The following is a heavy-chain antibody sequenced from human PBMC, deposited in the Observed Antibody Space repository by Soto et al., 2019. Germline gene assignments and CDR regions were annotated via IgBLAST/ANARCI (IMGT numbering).Heavy chain of an antibody. CDR1: GYTFTSYG. J-gene: IGHJ4*02. V-gene: IGHV1-18*01. CDR2: ISAYNGNT. Sequence: ASVKVSCKASGYTFTSYGISWVRQAPGQGLEWMGWISAYNGNTNYAQRLRGRVTMTTDTSTSTVYMELRSLRSDDTAVYYCAIYEHYFDYWGQGTLVTVSS. CDR3: AIYEHYFDY. D-gene: IGHD5-12*01.